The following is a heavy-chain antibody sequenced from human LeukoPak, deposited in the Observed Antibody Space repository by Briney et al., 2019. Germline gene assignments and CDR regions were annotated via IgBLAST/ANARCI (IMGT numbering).Heavy chain of an antibody. CDR3: ARDRAGVWQYCSGGSCYYPCAAYGMDV. Sequence: SETLSLTSTVSAGSISSYHWSWLRQPQGKGLEWIGNMYYSGSTNYNASLKSRGTIPVDTSKNQFSLKLSAVTAADTAVYYCARDRAGVWQYCSGGSCYYPCAAYGMDVWGQGTTVTVSS. CDR1: AGSISSYH. CDR2: MYYSGST. V-gene: IGHV4-59*01. D-gene: IGHD2-15*01. J-gene: IGHJ6*02.